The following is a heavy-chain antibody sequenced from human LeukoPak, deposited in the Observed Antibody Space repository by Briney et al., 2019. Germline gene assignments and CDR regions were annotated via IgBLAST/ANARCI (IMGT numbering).Heavy chain of an antibody. CDR2: ISADGSVT. CDR3: ATAGGDGSRMGFDP. V-gene: IGHV3-74*01. J-gene: IGHJ5*02. Sequence: GGFLRLSCADSGFTFSRYWMHWVRRTPGKGLVWVSCISADGSVTRYADSVKGRFTISRDNTKSTLYLQMHSLRAEDTAVYYCATAGGDGSRMGFDPWGQGTLVTVS. D-gene: IGHD2-15*01. CDR1: GFTFSRYW.